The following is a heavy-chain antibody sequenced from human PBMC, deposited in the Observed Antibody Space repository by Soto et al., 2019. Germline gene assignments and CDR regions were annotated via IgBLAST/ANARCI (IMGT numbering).Heavy chain of an antibody. V-gene: IGHV1-8*01. D-gene: IGHD3-10*01. Sequence: ASVKVSCTASGYTFTSYDINWVRQATGQGLEWMGWMNPNSGNTGYAQKFQGRVTMTRNTSISTAYMELSSLRSEDTAVYYCARGPYYYGSTTTRYYYMDVWGKGTTVTVSS. CDR3: ARGPYYYGSTTTRYYYMDV. CDR2: MNPNSGNT. J-gene: IGHJ6*03. CDR1: GYTFTSYD.